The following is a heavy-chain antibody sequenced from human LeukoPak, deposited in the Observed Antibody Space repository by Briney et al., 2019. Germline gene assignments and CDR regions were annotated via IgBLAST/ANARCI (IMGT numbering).Heavy chain of an antibody. J-gene: IGHJ4*02. D-gene: IGHD1-1*01. CDR1: GGSISSVGYY. CDR3: TSNEGSQTHFDY. CDR2: IYYSGST. V-gene: IGHV4-31*03. Sequence: SQTLSLTCTVSGGSISSVGYYWSWIRQHPGKGLEWIGYIYYSGSTYYNPSLKSRVTISVDTSKNQFSLKLSSVTAADTAVYYCTSNEGSQTHFDYWGQGTLVTVSS.